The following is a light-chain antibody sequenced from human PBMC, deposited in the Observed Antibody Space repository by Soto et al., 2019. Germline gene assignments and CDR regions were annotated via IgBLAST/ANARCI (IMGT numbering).Light chain of an antibody. CDR1: SSNIGSNT. J-gene: IGLJ1*01. V-gene: IGLV1-44*01. Sequence: SVLTQPPSASGTPGQRATISCSGSSSNIGSNTVNWYQQLPGTAPKLLIYNNNHRPSGVPDRFSGSKSGTSASLAISGLQSEDEADYYCAAWDDRLNGYVFGTGTKVTVL. CDR2: NNN. CDR3: AAWDDRLNGYV.